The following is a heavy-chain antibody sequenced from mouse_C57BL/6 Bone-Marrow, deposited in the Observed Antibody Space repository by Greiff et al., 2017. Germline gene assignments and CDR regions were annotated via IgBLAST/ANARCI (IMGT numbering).Heavy chain of an antibody. D-gene: IGHD1-1*01. CDR1: GYTFTSYW. J-gene: IGHJ2*01. CDR3: ARRTTVVATFDY. CDR2: IDPSDSYT. Sequence: QVQLQQPGAELVMPGASVKLSCKASGYTFTSYWMHWVKQRPGQGLEWIGEIDPSDSYTNYNQKFKGKSTLTVDNSSSTAYMQLSSLTSEDSAVYYCARRTTVVATFDYWGRGTTLTVSS. V-gene: IGHV1-69*01.